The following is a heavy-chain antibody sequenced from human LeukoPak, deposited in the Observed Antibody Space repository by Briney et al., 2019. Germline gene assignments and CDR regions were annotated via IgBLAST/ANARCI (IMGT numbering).Heavy chain of an antibody. CDR1: GGSISSGSYW. CDR2: VYYSGST. CDR3: ARGHRSSSAYHCNAMDV. Sequence: SQTLSLTCTVSGGSISSGSYWWSWIRQHPEKGLEWIGYVYYSGSTYYNPSLKSRVSISLYTSKNQLSLTLTSVTAADTAVYYCARGHRSSSAYHCNAMDVWGQGTTVTVSS. D-gene: IGHD2-15*01. J-gene: IGHJ6*02. V-gene: IGHV4-31*03.